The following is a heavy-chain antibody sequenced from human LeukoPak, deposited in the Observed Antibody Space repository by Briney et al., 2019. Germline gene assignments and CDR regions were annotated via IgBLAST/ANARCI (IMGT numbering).Heavy chain of an antibody. J-gene: IGHJ4*02. CDR3: AKAGGGNWNNYYFDY. Sequence: GGSLRLSCAASGFTFSSYAMSWVRQAPGKGLEWVSAISGSGGSTYYADSVKGRFTISRDNSKNTLYLQMNSLRAEDTAVYYCAKAGGGNWNNYYFDYWGQGTLVTVSS. CDR2: ISGSGGST. V-gene: IGHV3-23*01. D-gene: IGHD1/OR15-1a*01. CDR1: GFTFSSYA.